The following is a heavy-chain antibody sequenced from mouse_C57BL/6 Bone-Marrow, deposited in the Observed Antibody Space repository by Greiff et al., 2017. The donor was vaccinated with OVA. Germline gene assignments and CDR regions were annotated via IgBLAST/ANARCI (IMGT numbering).Heavy chain of an antibody. Sequence: QVQLQQSGAELMKPGASVKLSCKATGYTFTGYWIEWVKQRPGPGLEWIGEILPGSGSTNNNAKFKDKATCTADTSSNTAYMQLHSLTTEDSAIYYCARENYGSSYFDYWGQGTTLTVSS. CDR3: ARENYGSSYFDY. V-gene: IGHV1-9*01. CDR1: GYTFTGYW. J-gene: IGHJ2*01. CDR2: ILPGSGST. D-gene: IGHD1-1*01.